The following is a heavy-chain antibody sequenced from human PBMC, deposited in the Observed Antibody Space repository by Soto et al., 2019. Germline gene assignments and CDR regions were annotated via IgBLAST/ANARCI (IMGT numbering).Heavy chain of an antibody. D-gene: IGHD6-19*01. CDR1: GYSISSGPY. V-gene: IGHV4-38-2*02. CDR3: ARVHVMVVAGSTFDY. Sequence: PSETLSLTCTVSGYSISSGPYWAWIRQPPGKGPEWIASIYHGGTTFYNPSLKSRITISVDTSNNQFSLKLTSVTAADTAVYYCARVHVMVVAGSTFDYWGHGAQVTVSS. CDR2: IYHGGTT. J-gene: IGHJ4*01.